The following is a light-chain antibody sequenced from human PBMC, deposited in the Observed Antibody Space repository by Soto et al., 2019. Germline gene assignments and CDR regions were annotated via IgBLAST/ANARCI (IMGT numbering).Light chain of an antibody. J-gene: IGKJ5*01. Sequence: DIQMTQSPSTLSASVGDRVTITCRASQSISSWLAWYQQNPGKAPKLLIYKASSIESGVPSRFSGSGSGTECTLTISSLQPDDFATYYCQQYNSYSITFGRGTRLEIK. CDR3: QQYNSYSIT. CDR1: QSISSW. V-gene: IGKV1-5*03. CDR2: KAS.